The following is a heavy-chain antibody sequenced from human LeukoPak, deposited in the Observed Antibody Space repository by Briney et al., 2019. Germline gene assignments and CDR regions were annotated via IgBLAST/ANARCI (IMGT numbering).Heavy chain of an antibody. CDR1: GYTFTSYA. V-gene: IGHV1-69*13. J-gene: IGHJ4*02. Sequence: SVKVSCKASGYTFTSYAISWVRQAPGQGLEWMGGIIPIFGTANYAQKFQGRVTITADESTSTAYMELSSLRSEDTAVYYCARDRGYSGYDWPYYFDYWGQGTLVTVSS. CDR2: IIPIFGTA. D-gene: IGHD5-12*01. CDR3: ARDRGYSGYDWPYYFDY.